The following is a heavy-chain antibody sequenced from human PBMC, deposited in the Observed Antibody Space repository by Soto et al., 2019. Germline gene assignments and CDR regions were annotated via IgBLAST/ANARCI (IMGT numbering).Heavy chain of an antibody. J-gene: IGHJ4*02. CDR3: AASSAIAAAGYFKF. CDR2: ISPLFSTT. V-gene: IGHV1-69*01. CDR1: GDLFNNHA. D-gene: IGHD6-13*01. Sequence: QVQLVQSGAEVKEPGSSVKVSCKASGDLFNNHAFNWVRQAPGQGLEWMGRISPLFSTTNYAQKFQSRVTIGADELTTIVYLEVNNLESDDTAMYYYAASSAIAAAGYFKFWGQGTLVTVSP.